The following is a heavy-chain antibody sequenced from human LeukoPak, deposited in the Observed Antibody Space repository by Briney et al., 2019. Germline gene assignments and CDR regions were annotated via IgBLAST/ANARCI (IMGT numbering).Heavy chain of an antibody. CDR3: AKDRGSGYCSSTSCSNWFDP. D-gene: IGHD2-2*01. Sequence: GGSLRLSCAASGFTFSPYGMHWARQAPGKGLEWVAVISYDGSNKYYADSVKGRFTISRDNSKNTLYLQMNSLRAEDTAVYYCAKDRGSGYCSSTSCSNWFDPWGQGTLVTVSS. CDR1: GFTFSPYG. CDR2: ISYDGSNK. V-gene: IGHV3-30*18. J-gene: IGHJ5*02.